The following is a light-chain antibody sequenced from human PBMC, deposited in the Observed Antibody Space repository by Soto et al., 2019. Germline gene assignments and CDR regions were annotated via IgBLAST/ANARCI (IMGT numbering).Light chain of an antibody. Sequence: QSALTQPASVSGSPGQSITISCTGTSSVFFVYIYVSWFQQHPGNAPKLMIYDVSIRLSGVSNRFSGSKSGNTASLTISGLQAEDEADYYCSSYTSSSTVVFGGGTKVTVL. CDR2: DVS. J-gene: IGLJ2*01. CDR1: SSVFFVYIY. CDR3: SSYTSSSTVV. V-gene: IGLV2-14*01.